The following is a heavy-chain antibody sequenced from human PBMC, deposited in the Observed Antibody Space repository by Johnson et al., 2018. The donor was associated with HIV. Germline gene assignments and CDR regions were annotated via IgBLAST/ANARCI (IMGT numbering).Heavy chain of an antibody. J-gene: IGHJ3*02. CDR1: GFTFSSYG. Sequence: QVQLVESGGGAVQPGGSLRLSCAASGFTFSSYGMHWVRQAPGKGLEWVAFIRYDGSNKYYADSVKGRFTISRDNANNSLYVQMNSLRAEDTAVYYCARGRGALDIWGQGTMVTVSS. CDR3: ARGRGALDI. V-gene: IGHV3-30*02. D-gene: IGHD3-16*01. CDR2: IRYDGSNK.